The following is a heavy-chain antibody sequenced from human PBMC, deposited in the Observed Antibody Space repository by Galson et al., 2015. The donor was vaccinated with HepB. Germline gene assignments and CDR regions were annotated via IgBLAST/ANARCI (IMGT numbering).Heavy chain of an antibody. CDR1: YGSISSGDYY. D-gene: IGHD3-10*01. V-gene: IGHV4-31*03. CDR2: ISYSGST. CDR3: ASLRGERSHFGYYFDY. Sequence: TLSLTCTVSYGSISSGDYYWSWIRQHPGKGLEWIGYISYSGSTKYNPSLKSRVTISVDTSRNQFSLKLNSVTAADTAVYYCASLRGERSHFGYYFDYWGQGTLVTVSS. J-gene: IGHJ4*02.